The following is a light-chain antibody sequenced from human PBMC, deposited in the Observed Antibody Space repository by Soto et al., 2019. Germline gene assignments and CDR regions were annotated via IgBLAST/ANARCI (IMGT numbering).Light chain of an antibody. Sequence: QSVLTQPPSASGTPGQRVTISCSGSTSNIASNAINWFQQLPGTAPKLLIYSDNHRPSGVHDRFSGSKSGTSASLAISGHQSEDEADYYCATWADSLKTYVFGTGTKLTVL. J-gene: IGLJ1*01. V-gene: IGLV1-44*01. CDR2: SDN. CDR1: TSNIASNA. CDR3: ATWADSLKTYV.